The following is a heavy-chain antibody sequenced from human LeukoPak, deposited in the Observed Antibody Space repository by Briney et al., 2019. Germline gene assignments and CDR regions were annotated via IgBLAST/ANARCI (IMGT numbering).Heavy chain of an antibody. Sequence: GESLKISCKGSGYSFTTDYIGWVRQMPGKGLEWMGIIYPDDSDTTYSPSFQGQVTISVDKSVTTAFLQWSSLKASDTAMYYCARQAYANNLDAFDIWRQGTMVTVSS. J-gene: IGHJ3*02. CDR2: IYPDDSDT. CDR1: GYSFTTDY. D-gene: IGHD2-8*01. CDR3: ARQAYANNLDAFDI. V-gene: IGHV5-51*01.